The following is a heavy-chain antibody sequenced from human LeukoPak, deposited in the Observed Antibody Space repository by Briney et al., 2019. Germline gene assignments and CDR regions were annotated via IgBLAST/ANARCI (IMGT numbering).Heavy chain of an antibody. CDR3: VKAQYDFWSGLDY. V-gene: IGHV3-64D*09. J-gene: IGHJ4*02. D-gene: IGHD3-3*01. CDR1: GFAFSSSV. Sequence: GGSLILSCIASGFAFSSSVMNWVRQAPGKGLEYVSAISGNGGSTYYADSVKGRFTISRDNSKNTLYLQMSSLRTEDTAIYYCVKAQYDFWSGLDYWGQGTLVTVSS. CDR2: ISGNGGST.